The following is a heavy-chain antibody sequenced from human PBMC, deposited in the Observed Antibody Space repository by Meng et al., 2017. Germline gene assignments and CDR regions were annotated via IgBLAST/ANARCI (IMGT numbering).Heavy chain of an antibody. V-gene: IGHV3-21*01. CDR2: ISSSSYI. D-gene: IGHD3-22*01. CDR1: GFTFSSYW. Sequence: GGSLRLSCAASGFTFSSYWMNWVRQAPGKGLEWVSSISSSSYIYYAGSVKGRFTISRDNAKNSLYLQMNSLRAEDTAVYYCARDLVYYYDSSGYYYFDYWGQGTLVTVSS. J-gene: IGHJ4*02. CDR3: ARDLVYYYDSSGYYYFDY.